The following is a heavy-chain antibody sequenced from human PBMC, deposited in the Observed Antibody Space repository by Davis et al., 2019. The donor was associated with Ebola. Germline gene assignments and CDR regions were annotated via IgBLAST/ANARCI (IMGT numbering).Heavy chain of an antibody. V-gene: IGHV4-4*02. CDR1: GDSISSRTW. CDR2: ISHTGST. D-gene: IGHD5-24*01. Sequence: MPGGSLRLSCTVSGDSISSRTWWNWVRQSPGKGLEWIGEISHTGSTNYNPSLKSRVTISVDTSKNQFSLKLSSVTAADTAVYYCARRTRSAMSTIFHDAFDIWGQGTMVTVSS. J-gene: IGHJ3*02. CDR3: ARRTRSAMSTIFHDAFDI.